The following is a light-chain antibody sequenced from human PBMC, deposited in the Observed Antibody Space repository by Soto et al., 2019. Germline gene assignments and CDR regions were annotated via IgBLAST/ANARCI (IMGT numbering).Light chain of an antibody. CDR2: DAT. CDR3: FSYTYTFSV. CDR1: SSDFGGSEF. Sequence: QSALTQPRSVAASPGQSVAISCTKTSSDFGGSEFVSWYQQQPGKAPKLIIYDATQRPSGVPDRFSGSKSGDTASLTISGLQAEDEADYYCFSYTYTFSVFGGGTKLTVL. V-gene: IGLV2-11*02. J-gene: IGLJ3*02.